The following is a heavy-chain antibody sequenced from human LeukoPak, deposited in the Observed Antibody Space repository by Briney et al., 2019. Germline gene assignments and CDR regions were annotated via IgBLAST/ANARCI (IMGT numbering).Heavy chain of an antibody. V-gene: IGHV3-23*01. J-gene: IGHJ6*03. CDR1: GFTFSSDA. CDR3: AKEGPLRYYDWLPNHYYMDV. D-gene: IGHD3-9*01. Sequence: GGSLRLSCAASGFTFSSDATSWVRHAPGKRLEWVSAITGRGGSTYNADSVKGRFTISRDNSKNTLYLQMNSLRAEDTAVYYCAKEGPLRYYDWLPNHYYMDVWGKGTTVTVSS. CDR2: ITGRGGST.